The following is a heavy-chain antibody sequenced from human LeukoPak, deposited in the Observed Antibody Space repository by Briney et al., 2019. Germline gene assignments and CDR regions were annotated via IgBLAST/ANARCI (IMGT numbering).Heavy chain of an antibody. J-gene: IGHJ2*01. D-gene: IGHD3-9*01. CDR1: GGSISSGGYY. V-gene: IGHV4-31*03. CDR2: IYYSGST. Sequence: PSQTLSLTCTVSGGSISSGGYYWSWNRQHPGQGLEWIGYIYYSGSTYYNPSLKSRVTISVDTSKNQFSLKLSSVTAADTAVYYCARAAYDILTGYYNVGWYFDLWGRGTLVTVSS. CDR3: ARAAYDILTGYYNVGWYFDL.